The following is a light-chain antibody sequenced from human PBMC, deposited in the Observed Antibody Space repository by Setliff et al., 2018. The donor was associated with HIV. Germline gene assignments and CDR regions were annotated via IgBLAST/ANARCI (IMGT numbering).Light chain of an antibody. CDR3: SSYVAGGSLDV. J-gene: IGLJ1*01. CDR2: EVS. CDR1: SSDVGSYNR. Sequence: QSALTQPPSVSGSPGQSVTISCTGTSSDVGSYNRVSWYQQPPGTAPKLMIYEVSNRPSGVPDRFSGSKSGNTASLTISGLQAEDEADYYCSSYVAGGSLDVFGTGTKVTVL. V-gene: IGLV2-18*02.